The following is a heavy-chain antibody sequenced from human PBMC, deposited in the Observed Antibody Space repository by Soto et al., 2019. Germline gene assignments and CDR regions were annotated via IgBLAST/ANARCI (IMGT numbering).Heavy chain of an antibody. Sequence: QVQLVQSGAEVKKPGSSVKVSCKASGGTFSSYAISWVRQAPGQGLEWMGGIIPIFGTANYAQKFQGRVTITADESKGKGYIGLSRLGTEGTAVYYCAGNYDSSGYFYYYHGMDVLGQGTTVTVSS. D-gene: IGHD3-22*01. V-gene: IGHV1-69*01. J-gene: IGHJ6*02. CDR3: AGNYDSSGYFYYYHGMDV. CDR1: GGTFSSYA. CDR2: IIPIFGTA.